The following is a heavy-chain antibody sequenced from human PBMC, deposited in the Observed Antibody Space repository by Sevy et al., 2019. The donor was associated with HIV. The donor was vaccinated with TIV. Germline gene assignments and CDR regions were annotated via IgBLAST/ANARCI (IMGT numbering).Heavy chain of an antibody. CDR2: LSFGCGEI. CDR3: AREGCTKPHDY. Sequence: GGSLRLSCAASGFTFSKYSMSWVRQPPGNGLEWVSTLSFGCGEINYADSVKGRFTISRDNSKSSVYLQMNNLRPEDTAVYYGAREGCTKPHDYWGQGTLVTVSS. V-gene: IGHV3-23*01. D-gene: IGHD2-8*01. J-gene: IGHJ4*02. CDR1: GFTFSKYS.